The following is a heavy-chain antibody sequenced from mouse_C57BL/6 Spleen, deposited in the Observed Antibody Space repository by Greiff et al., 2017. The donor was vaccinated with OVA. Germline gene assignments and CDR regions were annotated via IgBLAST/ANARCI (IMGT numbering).Heavy chain of an antibody. Sequence: VQLQQPGAELVMPGASVKLSCKASGYTFTSYWMHWVKQRPGQGLEWIGEIDPSDSYTNYNQKFKGKSTLTVDKSSSTAYMQLSSLTSEASAVYYCARWAYDYDWFAYWGQGTLVTVSA. D-gene: IGHD2-4*01. CDR1: GYTFTSYW. J-gene: IGHJ3*01. CDR2: IDPSDSYT. V-gene: IGHV1-69*01. CDR3: ARWAYDYDWFAY.